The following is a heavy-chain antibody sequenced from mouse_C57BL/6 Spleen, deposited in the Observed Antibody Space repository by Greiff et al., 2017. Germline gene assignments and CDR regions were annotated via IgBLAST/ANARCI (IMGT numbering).Heavy chain of an antibody. CDR3: ERARDYAMDY. CDR2: ISDGGSYT. J-gene: IGHJ4*01. D-gene: IGHD3-1*01. Sequence: EVNLVESGGGLVKPGGSLKLSCAASGFTFSSYAMSWVRQTPEKRLEWVATISDGGSYTYYPDNVKGRFTISRDNAKNNLYLQMSHLKSEDTAMYYCERARDYAMDYWGQGTSVTVSS. CDR1: GFTFSSYA. V-gene: IGHV5-4*03.